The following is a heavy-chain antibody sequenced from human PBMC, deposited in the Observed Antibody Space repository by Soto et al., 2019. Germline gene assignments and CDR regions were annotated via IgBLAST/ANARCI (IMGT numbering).Heavy chain of an antibody. CDR3: ARGNDNDDFWSGLSLDP. V-gene: IGHV4-4*02. J-gene: IGHJ5*02. CDR2: MYETGTT. CDR1: GGSISSNDW. Sequence: QVQLQESGPGLVKPSGTLSLTCAVSGGSISSNDWWRWVRQPPGKGLEWIGEMYETGTTNYSPSLNRRVTTSVDKSKNQVALRLNSVTAADTAVYYCARGNDNDDFWSGLSLDPWGQGTLVTVSS. D-gene: IGHD3-3*01.